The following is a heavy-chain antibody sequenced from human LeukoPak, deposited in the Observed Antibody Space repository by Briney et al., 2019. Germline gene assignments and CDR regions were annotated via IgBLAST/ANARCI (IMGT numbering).Heavy chain of an antibody. CDR1: GFTFGDYA. V-gene: IGHV3-9*01. D-gene: IGHD1-26*01. Sequence: GGCLRLSCAASGFTFGDYAVHWVRQFPGKGLEWVSGISWNSGSIGYADSVKGRFTISRGNAKNSLYLQMNSLRAEDTALYYCAKDLSGSYFFDYWGQGSLVTVSS. CDR2: ISWNSGSI. CDR3: AKDLSGSYFFDY. J-gene: IGHJ4*02.